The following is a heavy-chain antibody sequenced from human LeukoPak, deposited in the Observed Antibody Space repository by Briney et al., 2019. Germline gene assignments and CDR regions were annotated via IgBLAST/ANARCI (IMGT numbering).Heavy chain of an antibody. V-gene: IGHV1-24*01. D-gene: IGHD3-3*01. CDR1: GYTLTELP. Sequence: ASVKVSCKVSGYTLTELPMHWVRQAPGKGLEWMGGFDPEDGETIYAQKFQGRVTMTEDTSTDTAYMELSSLRSEDTAVYYCATDWRELHFALYAFDIWGQGTMVTVSS. CDR2: FDPEDGET. CDR3: ATDWRELHFALYAFDI. J-gene: IGHJ3*02.